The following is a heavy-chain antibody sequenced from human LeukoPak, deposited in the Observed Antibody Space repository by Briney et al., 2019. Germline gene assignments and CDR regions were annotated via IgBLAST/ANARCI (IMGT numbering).Heavy chain of an antibody. CDR1: GFTFSSYW. CDR3: ARGLRNYYDSSGLDAFDI. V-gene: IGHV3-7*01. J-gene: IGHJ3*02. D-gene: IGHD3-22*01. CDR2: IKQDGSEK. Sequence: GGSLRLSCAASGFTFSSYWMSWVRQAPGKGLKGVANIKQDGSEKYYVDSVKGRFTISRDNAKNSLYLQMNSLRAEDTAVYYCARGLRNYYDSSGLDAFDIWGQGTMVTVSS.